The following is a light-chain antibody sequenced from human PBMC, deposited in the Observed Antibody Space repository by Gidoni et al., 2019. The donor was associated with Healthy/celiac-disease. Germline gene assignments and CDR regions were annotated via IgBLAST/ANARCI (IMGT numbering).Light chain of an antibody. CDR2: AAS. V-gene: IGKV1-9*01. CDR3: QQLNSYLIT. CDR1: KGISSY. Sequence: DIQLTQSPSFLSASVGDRVTITCRASKGISSYLAWYQQKPGKAPKLLIYAASTLQSGVPSRVSGSGSGTEFTLTISSLQPEDFATYYCQQLNSYLITFGQGTRLEIK. J-gene: IGKJ5*01.